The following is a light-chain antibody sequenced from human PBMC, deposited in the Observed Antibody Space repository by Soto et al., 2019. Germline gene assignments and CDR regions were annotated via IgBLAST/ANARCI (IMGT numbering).Light chain of an antibody. J-gene: IGKJ3*01. Sequence: DIQMTQSPSALSASVGDRVTITCRASQSISKYLNWYQQKPGKAPNLLIFEASSLQGGVPSRFSGSGSGTDFTLTISSLQPEDSATYYCQESYSAPFTFGPGTKVAIK. CDR2: EAS. V-gene: IGKV1-39*01. CDR3: QESYSAPFT. CDR1: QSISKY.